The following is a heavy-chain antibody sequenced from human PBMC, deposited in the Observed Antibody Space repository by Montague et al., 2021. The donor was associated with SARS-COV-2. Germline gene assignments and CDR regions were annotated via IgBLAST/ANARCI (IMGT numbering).Heavy chain of an antibody. Sequence: TLSLTCTVSGGSISSSSYYWGWIRQHPGKGLEWIGYIHYSGSTDYNPSLNSRVSISVDTSKNQFSLKLRSVTAADTAVYFCARDGTAGDWFDPWGQGTLVTVSS. CDR3: ARDGTAGDWFDP. V-gene: IGHV4-31*03. J-gene: IGHJ5*02. CDR1: GGSISSSSYY. CDR2: IHYSGST. D-gene: IGHD1-26*01.